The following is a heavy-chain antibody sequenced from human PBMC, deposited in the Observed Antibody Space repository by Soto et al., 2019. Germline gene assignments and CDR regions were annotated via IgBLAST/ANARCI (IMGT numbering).Heavy chain of an antibody. V-gene: IGHV4-30-4*01. CDR1: GGSISSGDYY. J-gene: IGHJ3*02. CDR2: IYYSGST. Sequence: SETLSLTCTVSGGSISSGDYYWSWIRQPPGKGLEWIGYIYYSGSTYYNPSLKSRVTISVDTSKNQFSLKLSSVTAADTAVYYCASQVSIAARPDAVDIWGQGTMVTVS. D-gene: IGHD6-6*01. CDR3: ASQVSIAARPDAVDI.